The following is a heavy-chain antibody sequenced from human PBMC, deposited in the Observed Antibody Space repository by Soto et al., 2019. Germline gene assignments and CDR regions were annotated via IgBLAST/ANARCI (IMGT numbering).Heavy chain of an antibody. J-gene: IGHJ5*02. CDR3: ARGYCSSTSCPWWFDP. CDR1: GGSVSSGSYY. D-gene: IGHD2-2*01. V-gene: IGHV4-61*01. CDR2: IYYSGST. Sequence: ASETLSLTCTVSGGSVSSGSYYWSWIRQPPGKGLEWIGYIYYSGSTNYNPSLKSRVTISVDTSKNQFSLKLSSVTAADTAVYYCARGYCSSTSCPWWFDPWGQGTLVTVSS.